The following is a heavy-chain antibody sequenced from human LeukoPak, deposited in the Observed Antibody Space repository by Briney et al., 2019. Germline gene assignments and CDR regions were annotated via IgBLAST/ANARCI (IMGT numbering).Heavy chain of an antibody. CDR1: GGSISSYY. CDR3: ARDLSAAARFHWFDP. CDR2: IYYSGST. Sequence: PSETLSLTCTVSGGSISSYYWSWLRQPPGKGLEWLGYIYYSGSTNYNPSLKSRVTISVDTSKNQFSLKLSSVTAADTAVYYCARDLSAAARFHWFDPWGQGTLVTVSS. J-gene: IGHJ5*02. V-gene: IGHV4-59*01. D-gene: IGHD6-13*01.